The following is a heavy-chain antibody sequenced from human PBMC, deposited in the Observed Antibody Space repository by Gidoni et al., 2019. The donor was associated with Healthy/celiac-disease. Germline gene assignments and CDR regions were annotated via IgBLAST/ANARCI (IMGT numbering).Heavy chain of an antibody. V-gene: IGHV2-5*02. CDR1: AFSLSTSGVG. Sequence: QITLKESGPTLVKPTQTLTLTCTFSAFSLSTSGVGVGWIRQPPGKALEWLALIYWDDDKRYSPSLKSRLTITKDTSKNQVVLTMTNMDPVDTATYYCAHSPRTMSYNEWNWFDPWGQGTLVTVSS. CDR2: IYWDDDK. D-gene: IGHD1-26*01. CDR3: AHSPRTMSYNEWNWFDP. J-gene: IGHJ5*02.